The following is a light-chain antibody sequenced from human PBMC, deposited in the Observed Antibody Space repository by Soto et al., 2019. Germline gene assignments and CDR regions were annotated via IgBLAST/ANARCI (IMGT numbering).Light chain of an antibody. CDR3: QVYGPSPPIT. J-gene: IGKJ5*01. V-gene: IGKV3-15*01. CDR2: GAS. Sequence: EILMTQSPYTRSVSQGQSPTLSCRASQRVYSNLAWYQQRPGQAPRLLIYGASTRATGVPARFSGRGSGTDFTLTISRLEPEDFAVYYCQVYGPSPPITFGQGTRLEIK. CDR1: QRVYSN.